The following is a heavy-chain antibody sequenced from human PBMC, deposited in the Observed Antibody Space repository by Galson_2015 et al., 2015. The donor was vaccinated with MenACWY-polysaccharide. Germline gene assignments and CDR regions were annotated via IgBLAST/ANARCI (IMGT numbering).Heavy chain of an antibody. D-gene: IGHD3-16*01. Sequence: GPGLVKPSETLSLTCTVSGDSISSSFWNWFRQPPGKGLEWVGWIYYSGSTKYTPSLESRVTISLDASKNQFSLRLSSVTAADTAVYYCARAPRPDKTFGYFDYWGQGILVTVST. CDR2: IYYSGST. J-gene: IGHJ4*02. CDR3: ARAPRPDKTFGYFDY. V-gene: IGHV4-59*01. CDR1: GDSISSSF.